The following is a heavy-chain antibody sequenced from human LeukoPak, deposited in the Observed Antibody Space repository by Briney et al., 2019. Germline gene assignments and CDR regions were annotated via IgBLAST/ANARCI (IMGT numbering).Heavy chain of an antibody. D-gene: IGHD3-3*01. CDR2: INPNSGGT. Sequence: ASVKVSCKASGYTFTGYYMHWVRQAPGQGLEWMGWINPNSGGTNYAQKFQGRVTMTRDTSISTAYIELSRLRSDDTAVYYCARGHDFWSAAPGNWFDPWGQGTLVTVSS. CDR1: GYTFTGYY. V-gene: IGHV1-2*02. J-gene: IGHJ5*02. CDR3: ARGHDFWSAAPGNWFDP.